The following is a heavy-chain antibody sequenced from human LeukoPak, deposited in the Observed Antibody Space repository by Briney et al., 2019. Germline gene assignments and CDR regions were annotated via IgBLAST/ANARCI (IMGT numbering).Heavy chain of an antibody. CDR1: GFTFSSYA. D-gene: IGHD2-8*01. Sequence: GGSLRLSCAASGFTFSSYALGWVRQAPGRGLEWVSIISGSGGTAYYADSVKGRLTISRDNSKNTLYLQLNSLRAEDTATYYCAKELRVFAPCFDYWGQGTLVTVSS. CDR2: ISGSGGTA. V-gene: IGHV3-23*01. CDR3: AKELRVFAPCFDY. J-gene: IGHJ4*02.